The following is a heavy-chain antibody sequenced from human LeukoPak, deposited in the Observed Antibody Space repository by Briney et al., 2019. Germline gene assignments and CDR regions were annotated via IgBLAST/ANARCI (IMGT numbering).Heavy chain of an antibody. V-gene: IGHV3-53*01. J-gene: IGHJ4*02. CDR1: GFTFSNYA. Sequence: GGSLRLSCAASGFTFSNYAMSWVRQAPGKGLEWVSVIYSGGSTYYADSVKGRFTISRDNSKNTLYLQMNSLRAEDTAVYYCARDGYYDILTGYYKWGQGTLVTVSS. CDR2: IYSGGST. D-gene: IGHD3-9*01. CDR3: ARDGYYDILTGYYK.